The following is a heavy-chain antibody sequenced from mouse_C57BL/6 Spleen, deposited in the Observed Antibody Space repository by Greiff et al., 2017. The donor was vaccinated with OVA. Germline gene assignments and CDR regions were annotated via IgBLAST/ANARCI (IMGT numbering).Heavy chain of an antibody. CDR3: TTGWLLFYYAMDY. Sequence: EVKLQESGAELVRPGASVKLSCTASGFNIKDDYMHWVKQRPEQGLEWIGWIDPENGDTEYASKFQGKATITADTSSNTAYLQLSSLTSEDTAVYYCTTGWLLFYYAMDYWGQGTSVTVSS. J-gene: IGHJ4*01. CDR2: IDPENGDT. D-gene: IGHD2-3*01. CDR1: GFNIKDDY. V-gene: IGHV14-4*01.